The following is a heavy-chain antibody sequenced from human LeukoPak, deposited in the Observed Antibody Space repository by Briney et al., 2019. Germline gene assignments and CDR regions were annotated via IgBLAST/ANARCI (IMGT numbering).Heavy chain of an antibody. CDR1: GGSISRSNW. CDR2: IYHSGST. CDR3: ARDAAGEGRLVITWFDP. V-gene: IGHV4-4*02. J-gene: IGHJ5*02. Sequence: KPSETLSLTCAVSGGSISRSNWWSWVRQSPGKGLEWIGEIYHSGSTNYNPSLKSRVTISVDKSKNQFSLKLSSVTAADTAVYFCARDAAGEGRLVITWFDPWGQGTLVTVSS. D-gene: IGHD3-22*01.